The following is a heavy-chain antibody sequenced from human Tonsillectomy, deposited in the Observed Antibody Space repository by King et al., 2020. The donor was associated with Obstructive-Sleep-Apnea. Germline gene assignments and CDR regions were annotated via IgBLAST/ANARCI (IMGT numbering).Heavy chain of an antibody. D-gene: IGHD1-26*01. CDR3: ARLPTGGKAGATPGSSFDY. V-gene: IGHV3-7*01. CDR1: GFTFSSYW. CDR2: IKQDGSEK. Sequence: VQLVESGGGLVQPGGSLRLSCAASGFTFSSYWMSWVRQAPGKGLEWVANIKQDGSEKYYVDSGKGRFTIPRDNAKSSLDLKMNSLTSEETAVYYCARLPTGGKAGATPGSSFDYWGQGTLVTVSS. J-gene: IGHJ4*02.